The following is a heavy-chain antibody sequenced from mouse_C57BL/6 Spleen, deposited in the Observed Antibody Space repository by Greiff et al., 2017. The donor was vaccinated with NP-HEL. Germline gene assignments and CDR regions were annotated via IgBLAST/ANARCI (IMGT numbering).Heavy chain of an antibody. CDR1: GYTFTSYW. V-gene: IGHV1-64*01. D-gene: IGHD2-2*01. Sequence: VQLQQPGAELVKPGASVKLSCKASGYTFTSYWMHWVKQRPGQGLEWIGMIHPNSGSTNYNEKFKSKATLTVDKSSSTAYMQLSSLTSEDSAVDYCARWGYDGGVAYWGQGTLVTVSA. J-gene: IGHJ3*01. CDR3: ARWGYDGGVAY. CDR2: IHPNSGST.